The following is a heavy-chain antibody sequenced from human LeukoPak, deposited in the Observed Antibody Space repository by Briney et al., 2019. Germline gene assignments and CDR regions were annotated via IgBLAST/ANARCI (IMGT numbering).Heavy chain of an antibody. CDR3: ARDSIVLMVYAMPNWFDP. CDR1: GYTFTSYG. J-gene: IGHJ5*02. D-gene: IGHD2-8*01. Sequence: ASVKVSCKASGYTFTSYGISSVRQAPGQGLEWMGWISAYNGNTNYAQKLQGRVTMTTDTSTSTAYMELRRLRSDDTAVYYCARDSIVLMVYAMPNWFDPWGQGTLVTVSS. V-gene: IGHV1-18*01. CDR2: ISAYNGNT.